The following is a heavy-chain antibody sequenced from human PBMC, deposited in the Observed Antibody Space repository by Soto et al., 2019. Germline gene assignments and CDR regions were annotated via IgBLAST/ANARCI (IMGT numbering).Heavy chain of an antibody. V-gene: IGHV3-74*01. Sequence: EVQLVESGGGLVQPGGSLRLSCAGSGFTFSNYWMHWVRQAPGKGLEWVSRIDHDGPTDYADSVRGRFTISRDNAENTLYLQMNSLRPEDTAVCYCVRDSHGDYWGQGTLVTVSS. CDR3: VRDSHGDY. J-gene: IGHJ4*02. CDR2: IDHDGPT. CDR1: GFTFSNYW.